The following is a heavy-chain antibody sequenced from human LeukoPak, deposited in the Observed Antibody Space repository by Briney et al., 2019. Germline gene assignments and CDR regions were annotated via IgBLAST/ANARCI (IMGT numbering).Heavy chain of an antibody. V-gene: IGHV3-21*01. CDR2: ISTTSSYI. CDR3: ARVANEYDFWSPVYGMDV. D-gene: IGHD3/OR15-3a*01. J-gene: IGHJ6*02. Sequence: PGGSLRLSCEGATVTLTGYTMAWVRQAPVKGLEWVSYISTTSSYIYYGDSMNGRFTISRDNAKNSLFLQMNSLRVEDTAVYFCARVANEYDFWSPVYGMDVWGQGTSVIVSS. CDR1: TVTLTGYT.